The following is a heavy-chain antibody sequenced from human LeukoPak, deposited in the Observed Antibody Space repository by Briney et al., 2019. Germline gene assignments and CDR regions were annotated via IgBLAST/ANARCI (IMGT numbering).Heavy chain of an antibody. V-gene: IGHV1-69*06. D-gene: IGHD3-22*01. CDR3: AGCSLYYYDSSGYPPAYYYYYYGMDV. CDR1: GGTFSSYA. J-gene: IGHJ6*02. CDR2: IIPIFGTA. Sequence: ASVKVSCKASGGTFSSYAISWVRQAPGQGLEWMGGIIPIFGTANYAQKFQGRVTITADKSTSTAYMELSSLRSEDTAVYYCAGCSLYYYDSSGYPPAYYYYYYGMDVWGQGTMVTVSS.